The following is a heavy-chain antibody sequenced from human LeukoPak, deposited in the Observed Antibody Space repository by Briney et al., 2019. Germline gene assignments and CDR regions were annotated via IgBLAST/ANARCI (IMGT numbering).Heavy chain of an antibody. J-gene: IGHJ6*02. CDR1: GFTFSSYS. CDR3: ARVPVGSFYYGMDV. D-gene: IGHD2-8*02. V-gene: IGHV3-48*01. Sequence: GGSLRLSCAASGFTFSSYSMNWVRQAPGKGLEWVSYISSSSTTIYYADSVKGRFTISRDNAKNSLYLQMNSLRAEDTAVYFCARVPVGSFYYGMDVWGQGTTVTVSS. CDR2: ISSSSTTI.